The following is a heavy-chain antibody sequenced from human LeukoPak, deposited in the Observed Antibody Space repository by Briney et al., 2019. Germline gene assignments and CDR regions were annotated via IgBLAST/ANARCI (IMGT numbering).Heavy chain of an antibody. CDR2: IYYSGST. Sequence: PSETLSLTCTVAGGAISSSSYFWGWIRQPPGKGLEWSGSIYYSGSTYYNPSLKSRVTISVDTSKNQCSLKLSSVTAAATAVYFCARIAKTCSGGSCYWLFDYWGQGTLVTVSS. J-gene: IGHJ4*02. D-gene: IGHD2-15*01. V-gene: IGHV4-39*01. CDR1: GGAISSSSYF. CDR3: ARIAKTCSGGSCYWLFDY.